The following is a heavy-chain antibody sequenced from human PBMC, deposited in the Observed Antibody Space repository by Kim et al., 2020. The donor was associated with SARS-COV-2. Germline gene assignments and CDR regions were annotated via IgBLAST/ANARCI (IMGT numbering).Heavy chain of an antibody. CDR3: ARDAGRGSATDLDY. D-gene: IGHD2-15*01. Sequence: GGSLRLSCAASGFTFSVHWMTWVRQAPGKGLEWVAYIKADGSDKYYVDSVKGRFTISRDNVKNSLYLQMNSLRAEDTAVYYCARDAGRGSATDLDYWGQGTLVTVSS. J-gene: IGHJ4*02. CDR1: GFTFSVHW. CDR2: IKADGSDK. V-gene: IGHV3-7*03.